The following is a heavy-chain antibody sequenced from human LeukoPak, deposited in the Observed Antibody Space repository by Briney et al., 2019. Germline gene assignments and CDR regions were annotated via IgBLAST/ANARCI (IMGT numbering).Heavy chain of an antibody. CDR1: GYSLTNYY. CDR2: INPSGVST. D-gene: IGHD5-12*01. Sequence: GASVKVSCKAFGYSLTNYYVHWVRQAPGQGLECMGEINPSGVSTSYAQKFQGRITVTRDTYTNTVYMDLSSLRSEDTATYYCARGAPTTRIGAGRFDYWGQGSLLTVAS. CDR3: ARGAPTTRIGAGRFDY. J-gene: IGHJ4*02. V-gene: IGHV1-46*01.